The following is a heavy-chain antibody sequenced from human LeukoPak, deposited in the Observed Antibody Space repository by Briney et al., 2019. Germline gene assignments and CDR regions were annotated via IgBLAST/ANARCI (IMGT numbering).Heavy chain of an antibody. J-gene: IGHJ4*02. Sequence: ASVKVSCKASGGTFSSYAISWVRQAPGQGLEWMGGIIPIFGTANFAQKFQGRVTITTDESTSTAYMELSSLRSEDTAVYYCARDWNGALGYWGQGTLVTVSS. V-gene: IGHV1-69*05. CDR3: ARDWNGALGY. CDR2: IIPIFGTA. D-gene: IGHD1-1*01. CDR1: GGTFSSYA.